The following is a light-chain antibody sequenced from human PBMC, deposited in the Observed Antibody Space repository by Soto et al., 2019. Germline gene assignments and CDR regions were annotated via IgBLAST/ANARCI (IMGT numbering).Light chain of an antibody. CDR3: QQRSKWPLT. J-gene: IGKJ4*01. V-gene: IGKV1-5*01. CDR1: QTISSW. CDR2: AAS. Sequence: IPMTRSPSTLAGSVGDRVPITCRASQTISSWWAGYQQKPGKAPKLLIYAASSLQSGVPSRFSGSGSGTDFTLTISSLEPEDFAVYYCQQRSKWPLTFGGGTKVDI.